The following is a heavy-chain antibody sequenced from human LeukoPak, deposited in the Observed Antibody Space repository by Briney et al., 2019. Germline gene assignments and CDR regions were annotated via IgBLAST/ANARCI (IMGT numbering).Heavy chain of an antibody. J-gene: IGHJ6*03. Sequence: SETLSLTCTVSGGSISSGSYYWSWIRQPAGKGLEWIGRIYTSGSTNYNPSLKGRVTISVDTSKNQFSLKLSSVTAADTAVYCCARQILWFGEFEDYYYMDVWGKGTTVTVSS. CDR2: IYTSGST. CDR1: GGSISSGSYY. D-gene: IGHD3-10*01. V-gene: IGHV4-61*02. CDR3: ARQILWFGEFEDYYYMDV.